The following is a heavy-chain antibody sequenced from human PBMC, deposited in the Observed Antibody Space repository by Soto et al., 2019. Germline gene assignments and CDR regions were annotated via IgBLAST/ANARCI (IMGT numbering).Heavy chain of an antibody. CDR1: GYAFNRYG. CDR3: ARTGCAADGTIWCS. Sequence: QVRLVQSGAEVKQHGASVKVSCKASGYAFNRYGTNWMLQAPGQGLEWMGWISASNGYTKYAQKVQGKVTLTTDTSTSTAYRELRSLRSDDTAVYYCARTGCAADGTIWCSWCQGTLVTFYS. D-gene: IGHD6-13*01. CDR2: ISASNGYT. J-gene: IGHJ5*02. V-gene: IGHV1-18*01.